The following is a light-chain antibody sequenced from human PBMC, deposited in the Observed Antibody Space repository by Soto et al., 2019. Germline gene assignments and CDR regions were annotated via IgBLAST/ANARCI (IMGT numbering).Light chain of an antibody. CDR1: QDLDRW. CDR3: KQSRSFPLT. CDR2: AAS. J-gene: IGKJ4*01. V-gene: IGKV1-12*01. Sequence: DIHMTQSPSSLSASFGDRVTITFRASQDLDRWLAWYQQKPGEAPKVLIYAASNLRSGVPSRFSGSGSGADFSLTISSLQPEDVATYYCKQSRSFPLTFGGGTKVDIK.